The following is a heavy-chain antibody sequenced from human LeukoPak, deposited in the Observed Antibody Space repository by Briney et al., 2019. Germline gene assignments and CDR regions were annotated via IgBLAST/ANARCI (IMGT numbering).Heavy chain of an antibody. D-gene: IGHD2-15*01. Sequence: GGSLRLSCAASGFTFSSYAMHWVRQAPGKGLEYVSGISSDGGSPFHVNSVKGRFTISRDNSKDTRYLQMGSLRAEDMAVYYCAREYCSGGRCQYYFDYWGQGTLVTVSS. V-gene: IGHV3-64*01. J-gene: IGHJ4*02. CDR3: AREYCSGGRCQYYFDY. CDR2: ISSDGGSP. CDR1: GFTFSSYA.